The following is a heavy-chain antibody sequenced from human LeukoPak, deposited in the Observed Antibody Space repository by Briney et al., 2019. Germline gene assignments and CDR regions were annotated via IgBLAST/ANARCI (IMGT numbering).Heavy chain of an antibody. J-gene: IGHJ4*02. Sequence: GGSLRLSCAASGFTFSSYEMNWVRQAPGKGLEWVSYISSSGSTIYYADSVKGRFTISRDNAKNSLYLQMNSLRAEDTAAYYCASIAYCGGDCPDYYFDYWGQGTLVTVSS. CDR1: GFTFSSYE. CDR3: ASIAYCGGDCPDYYFDY. D-gene: IGHD2-21*02. V-gene: IGHV3-48*03. CDR2: ISSSGSTI.